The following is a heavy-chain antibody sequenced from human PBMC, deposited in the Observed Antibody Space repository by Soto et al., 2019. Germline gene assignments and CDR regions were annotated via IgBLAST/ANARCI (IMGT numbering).Heavy chain of an antibody. D-gene: IGHD2-8*01. CDR3: ARDPGYCTNGVCPIFDF. Sequence: SETLSLTCTFSGDSVTNYSWRWMRQPPGKGLEWIGHMYHGGRTNYSPSLKSRVTMSLDSSKNQFSLNLSSVTAADTAVYFCARDPGYCTNGVCPIFDFWGQGVLVTVSS. CDR1: GDSVTNYS. CDR2: MYHGGRT. V-gene: IGHV4-59*02. J-gene: IGHJ4*02.